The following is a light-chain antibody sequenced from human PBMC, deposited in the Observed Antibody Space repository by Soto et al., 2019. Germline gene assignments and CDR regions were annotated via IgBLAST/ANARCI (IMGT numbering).Light chain of an antibody. Sequence: DIVLTHSRGTLSLSPGERATLSCMASQSVSNNYLAWYQQKPGQAPRLLIYGASNRATGIPDRFSGSGSGTDFTLTISRLEPEDFAVYYCQQYGSSGTFGQGTKVDIK. CDR3: QQYGSSGT. CDR1: QSVSNNY. J-gene: IGKJ1*01. CDR2: GAS. V-gene: IGKV3-20*01.